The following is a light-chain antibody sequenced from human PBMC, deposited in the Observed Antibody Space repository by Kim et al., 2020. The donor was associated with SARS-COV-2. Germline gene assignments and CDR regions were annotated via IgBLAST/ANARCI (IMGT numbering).Light chain of an antibody. CDR1: SSNIGAGYD. J-gene: IGLJ3*02. V-gene: IGLV1-40*01. CDR2: GNS. CDR3: QSYDSSLSGWV. Sequence: QRVTISCNGSSSNIGAGYDVHWYQQIPGTAPKLLIYGNSNQPSGVPDRFSGSKSGTSASLAITGLQAEDEADYYCQSYDSSLSGWVFGGGTQLTVL.